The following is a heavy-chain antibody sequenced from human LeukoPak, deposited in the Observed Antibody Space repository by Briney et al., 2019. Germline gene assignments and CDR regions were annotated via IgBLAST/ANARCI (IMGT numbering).Heavy chain of an antibody. CDR1: GYSFTSYW. CDR3: ARHNRLSDRNGSYHTWFDP. CDR2: IYPADSEI. D-gene: IGHD1-26*01. V-gene: IGHV5-51*01. Sequence: GESLKISCKGSGYSFTSYWIGWVRQMPGEGLEWMGIIYPADSEIRYSPSFQGQVTISADKSISTAYLQWSSLKASDTAMYYCARHNRLSDRNGSYHTWFDPWGQGTLVTVSS. J-gene: IGHJ5*02.